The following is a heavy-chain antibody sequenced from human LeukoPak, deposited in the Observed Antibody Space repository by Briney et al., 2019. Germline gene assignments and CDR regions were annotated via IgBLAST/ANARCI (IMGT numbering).Heavy chain of an antibody. J-gene: IGHJ6*02. CDR2: ISWDGGST. Sequence: GGSLRLSCAASGFTFDDYAMHWVRQAPGKGLEWVSLISWDGGSTYYADSVKGRFTISRDNSKNSLYLQMNSLRAEDTALYYCAKAQGYSYGYGYYYYGMDVWGQGTTVTVSS. D-gene: IGHD5-18*01. CDR3: AKAQGYSYGYGYYYYGMDV. V-gene: IGHV3-43D*03. CDR1: GFTFDDYA.